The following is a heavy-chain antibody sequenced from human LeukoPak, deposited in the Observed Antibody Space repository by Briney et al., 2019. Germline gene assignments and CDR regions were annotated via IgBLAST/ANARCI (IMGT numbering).Heavy chain of an antibody. CDR2: IRSKANSYAT. V-gene: IGHV3-73*01. J-gene: IGHJ3*02. CDR3: TTTIYGDYPDAFDI. CDR1: GFTFSGSA. D-gene: IGHD4-17*01. Sequence: GGSLRLSCAASGFTFSGSAMHWVRQASGKGLEWVGRIRSKANSYATAYAASVKGRFTTSRDDSKNTAYLQMNSLKTEDTAVYYCTTTIYGDYPDAFDIWGQGTMVTVSS.